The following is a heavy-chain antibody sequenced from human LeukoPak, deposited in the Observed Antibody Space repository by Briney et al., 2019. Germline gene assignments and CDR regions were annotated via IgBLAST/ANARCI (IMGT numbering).Heavy chain of an antibody. CDR2: IYHSGST. V-gene: IGHV4-30-2*01. CDR1: GGSISSGGYS. J-gene: IGHJ4*02. Sequence: PSETLSLTCTVSGGSISSGGYSWSWIRQPPGKGLEWIGYIYHSGSTYYNPSLKSRVTISVDRSKNQFSLKLSSVTAADTAVYYCARGVDYSNYFDYWGQGTLVTVSS. CDR3: ARGVDYSNYFDY. D-gene: IGHD4-11*01.